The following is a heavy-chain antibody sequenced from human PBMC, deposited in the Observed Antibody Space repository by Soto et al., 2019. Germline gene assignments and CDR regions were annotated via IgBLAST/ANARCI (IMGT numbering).Heavy chain of an antibody. D-gene: IGHD3-3*01. Sequence: EVQLLESGGGLVQPGGSLRLSCAASGFTFNSYAMSWVRQAPGQGLEWVSSISGNGDITYYADSVEGRFTISRDNSKNTLFLQMNSLRVEDTAVYYCAPSWDFWSGRYPNRGLDDWGQGTLVTVSS. CDR2: ISGNGDIT. V-gene: IGHV3-23*01. CDR1: GFTFNSYA. CDR3: APSWDFWSGRYPNRGLDD. J-gene: IGHJ4*02.